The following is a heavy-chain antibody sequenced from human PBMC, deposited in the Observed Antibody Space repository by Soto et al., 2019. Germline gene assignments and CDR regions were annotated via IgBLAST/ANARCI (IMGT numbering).Heavy chain of an antibody. D-gene: IGHD6-13*01. J-gene: IGHJ6*02. CDR2: INPNSGGT. CDR1: GYTFTSYY. V-gene: IGHV1-2*04. CDR3: ARVNSSSYGYYGMDV. Sequence: ASVKVCCKASGYTFTSYYMRWVRQAPGQGLEWMGWINPNSGGTNYAQKFQGWVTMTRDTSISTAYMELSRLRSDDTAVYYCARVNSSSYGYYGMDVWGQGTTVTVSS.